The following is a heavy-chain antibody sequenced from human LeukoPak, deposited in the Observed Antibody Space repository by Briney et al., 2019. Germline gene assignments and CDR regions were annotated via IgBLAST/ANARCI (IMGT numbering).Heavy chain of an antibody. Sequence: ASVKVSFKASGYTFTSYGISWVRQAPGQGLEWMGWISAYNGNTNYAQKLQGRVTMTTDTSTSTAYMELRSLRSDDTAVYYCARDPGTYYDFWSGYYLDYYYYYGMDVWGQGTTVTVSS. D-gene: IGHD3-3*01. CDR3: ARDPGTYYDFWSGYYLDYYYYYGMDV. CDR2: ISAYNGNT. V-gene: IGHV1-18*01. J-gene: IGHJ6*02. CDR1: GYTFTSYG.